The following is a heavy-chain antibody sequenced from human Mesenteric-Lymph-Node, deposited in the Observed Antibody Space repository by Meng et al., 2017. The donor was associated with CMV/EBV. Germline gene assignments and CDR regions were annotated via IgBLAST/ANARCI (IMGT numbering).Heavy chain of an antibody. CDR1: GFTVSSNY. Sequence: GESLKISCAASGFTVSSNYMSWVRQAPGKGLEWVAVISYDGTNKYYADSVKGRFTISRDNSKNTLYLQMNSLRAEDTAVYYCARGGGYCSSTSCYRSSYYYYGMDVWGQGTTVTVSS. CDR2: ISYDGTNK. V-gene: IGHV3-30*03. CDR3: ARGGGYCSSTSCYRSSYYYYGMDV. J-gene: IGHJ6*02. D-gene: IGHD2-2*02.